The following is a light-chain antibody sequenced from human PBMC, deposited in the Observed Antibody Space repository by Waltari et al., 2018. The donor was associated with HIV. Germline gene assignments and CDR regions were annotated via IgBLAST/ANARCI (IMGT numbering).Light chain of an antibody. CDR3: RQYGNDPFT. V-gene: IGKV1-16*02. J-gene: IGKJ3*01. CDR2: ASS. CDR1: QAISIS. Sequence: PLTPTPPSPSASVAFSVTITSRASQAISISLGWVRQRPGQAPRSLIYASSSLQSGVPSKFSGGGSGTDGTLTISRLQPEDFATDDCRQYGNDPFTSGPGARVDI.